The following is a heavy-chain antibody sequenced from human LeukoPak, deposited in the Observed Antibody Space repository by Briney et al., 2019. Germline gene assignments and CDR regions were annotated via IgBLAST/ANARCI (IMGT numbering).Heavy chain of an antibody. CDR1: GGSISSGGYS. CDR3: AREDFWSGFHYGMDV. Sequence: KPSDTLSLTCAVSGGSISSGGYSWSWIRQPPGKGLEWTGYIYHSGSTYYNPSLKSRVTISVDRSKNQFSLKLSSVTAADTAVYYCAREDFWSGFHYGMDVWGQGTTVTVSS. D-gene: IGHD3-3*01. CDR2: IYHSGST. J-gene: IGHJ6*02. V-gene: IGHV4-30-2*01.